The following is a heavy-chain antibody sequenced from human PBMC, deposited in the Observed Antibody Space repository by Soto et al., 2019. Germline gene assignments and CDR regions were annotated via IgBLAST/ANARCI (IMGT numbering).Heavy chain of an antibody. CDR3: ARDRSGHSSSWRTYYYYGMDV. J-gene: IGHJ6*02. CDR1: GGSISSYF. Sequence: SETLSLTCTVSGGSISSYFWSWIRQPPGKGLEWIGYIYYSGSTNYNPSLKSRVTISVDTSKNQFSLKLSSVTAADTAVYYCARDRSGHSSSWRTYYYYGMDVWGQGTTVTVSS. D-gene: IGHD6-13*01. V-gene: IGHV4-59*01. CDR2: IYYSGST.